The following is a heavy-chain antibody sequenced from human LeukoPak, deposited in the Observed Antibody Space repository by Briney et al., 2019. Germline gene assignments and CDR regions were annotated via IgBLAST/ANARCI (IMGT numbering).Heavy chain of an antibody. CDR2: ISYDGSNK. D-gene: IGHD6-13*01. J-gene: IGHJ6*04. CDR1: GFTFSSYG. V-gene: IGHV3-30*18. CDR3: AKTSSWSLGDV. Sequence: PGRSLRLSFAASGFTFSSYGMHWVRQAPGKGLGWVAVISYDGSNKYYADSVKGRFTISRDNSKNTLYLQMSSLRAEDTAVYYCAKTSSWSLGDVWGKGTTVTVSS.